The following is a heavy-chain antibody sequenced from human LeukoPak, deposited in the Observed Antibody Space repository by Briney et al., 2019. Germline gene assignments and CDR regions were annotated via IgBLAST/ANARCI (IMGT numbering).Heavy chain of an antibody. Sequence: SETLSLTCTVSDGSLSSYYWTWIRQPPGKGLEWIGYVSYSGSTDYDPSLAGRVTISLDTSKNQFSLKLRSVTAADTAVYYCARKFGTGWFFDYWGRGTLVTVSS. CDR3: ARKFGTGWFFDY. V-gene: IGHV4-59*01. J-gene: IGHJ4*02. CDR2: VSYSGST. D-gene: IGHD6-19*01. CDR1: DGSLSSYY.